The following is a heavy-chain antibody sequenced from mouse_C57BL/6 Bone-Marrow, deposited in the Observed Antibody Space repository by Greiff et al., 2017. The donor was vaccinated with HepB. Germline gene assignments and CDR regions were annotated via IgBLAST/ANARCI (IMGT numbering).Heavy chain of an antibody. Sequence: EVKLMESGGGLVQSGRSLRLSCATSGFTFSDFYMEWVRQAPGKGLEWIAASRNKANDYTTEYSASVKGRFIVSRDTSQSILYLQMNALRAEDTAIYYCARANYGYDGEFDYWGQGTTLTVSS. D-gene: IGHD2-2*01. J-gene: IGHJ2*01. CDR1: GFTFSDFY. CDR2: SRNKANDYTT. CDR3: ARANYGYDGEFDY. V-gene: IGHV7-1*01.